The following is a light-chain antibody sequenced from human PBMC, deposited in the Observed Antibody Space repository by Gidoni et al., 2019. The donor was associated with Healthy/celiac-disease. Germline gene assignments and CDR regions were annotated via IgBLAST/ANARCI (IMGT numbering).Light chain of an antibody. V-gene: IGKV1-5*03. Sequence: DIQMTQSPSTLSASVGDRVTITCRARQSISSWLAWYQQKPGKAPKLLIYKASSLESGVPSRFSGSGSGTEFTLTISSLQPDDFATYYCQQYNSYEWTFXQXTKVEIK. J-gene: IGKJ1*01. CDR3: QQYNSYEWT. CDR1: QSISSW. CDR2: KAS.